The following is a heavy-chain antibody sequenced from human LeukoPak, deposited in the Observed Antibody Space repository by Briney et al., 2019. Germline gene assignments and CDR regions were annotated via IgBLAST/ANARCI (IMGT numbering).Heavy chain of an antibody. Sequence: GGSLRLSCAASGLSFSSFAMSWVRQGPARGLEWVSSIRGNGETLYADSVKGRFTLSSDSSRNTVYFQLNNPRVEDTAIYYCAKASWVSSTDAVRWGQGTLVTVSS. CDR3: AKASWVSSTDAVR. V-gene: IGHV3-23*01. D-gene: IGHD3-16*01. CDR2: IRGNGET. J-gene: IGHJ4*02. CDR1: GLSFSSFA.